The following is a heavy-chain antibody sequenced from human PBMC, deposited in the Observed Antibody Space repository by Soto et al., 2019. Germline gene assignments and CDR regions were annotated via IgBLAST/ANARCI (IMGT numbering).Heavy chain of an antibody. V-gene: IGHV3-23*01. CDR2: ISSSGDWT. CDR3: AHPRGYGVFDAVDI. Sequence: GGSLRLSCAASGFMFSNYAMNWVRQAPGKGLELVSAISSSGDWTYYAESVRGRFTISRDNSINTLYLQLRSLRAEDTAIYYCAHPRGYGVFDAVDIWGQGAMVTVS. CDR1: GFMFSNYA. D-gene: IGHD4-17*01. J-gene: IGHJ3*02.